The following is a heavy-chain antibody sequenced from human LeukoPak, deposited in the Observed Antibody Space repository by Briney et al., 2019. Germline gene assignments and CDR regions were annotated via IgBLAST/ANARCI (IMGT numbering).Heavy chain of an antibody. CDR3: ARDGVFGVVKRVSIFDY. V-gene: IGHV3-33*08. Sequence: GGSLRLSCAASGFTFSSYAMHWVRQAPGKGLEWVAVIWYDGSNKYYADSVKGRFTISRDNSKNTLYLQMNSLRAEDTAVYYCARDGVFGVVKRVSIFDYWGQGTLVTVSS. CDR2: IWYDGSNK. CDR1: GFTFSSYA. J-gene: IGHJ4*02. D-gene: IGHD3-3*01.